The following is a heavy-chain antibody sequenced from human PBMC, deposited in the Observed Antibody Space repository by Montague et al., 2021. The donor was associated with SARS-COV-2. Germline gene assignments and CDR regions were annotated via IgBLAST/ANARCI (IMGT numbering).Heavy chain of an antibody. Sequence: SETLSLTCTVSGGSISGYCWSWIRQTPGKGLEWIGYISYSGSTSYSPSLKSRVTIFLDTSKNQFSLKLSSVTAADTAVYFCARDLYDSAGYLRDAFDIWGQGTMVTVSS. J-gene: IGHJ3*02. CDR3: ARDLYDSAGYLRDAFDI. V-gene: IGHV4-59*13. CDR2: ISYSGST. D-gene: IGHD3-22*01. CDR1: GGSISGYC.